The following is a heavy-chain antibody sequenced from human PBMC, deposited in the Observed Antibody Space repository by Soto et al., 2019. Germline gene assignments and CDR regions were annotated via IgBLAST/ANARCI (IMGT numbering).Heavy chain of an antibody. V-gene: IGHV4-39*01. CDR2: IYYSGST. CDR3: AITQTNYYGLSYYYYYGMDV. Sequence: KSSETLSLTCTVSGGSISSSSYYWGWIRQPPGKGLEWIGSIYYSGSTYYNPSLKSRVTISVDTSKNQFSLKLSSVTAADTAVYYCAITQTNYYGLSYYYYYGMDVWGQGTTVTVSS. CDR1: GGSISSSSYY. D-gene: IGHD3-10*01. J-gene: IGHJ6*02.